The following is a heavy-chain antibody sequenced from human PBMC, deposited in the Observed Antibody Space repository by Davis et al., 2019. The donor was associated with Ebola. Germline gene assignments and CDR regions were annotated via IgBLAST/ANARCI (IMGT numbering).Heavy chain of an antibody. CDR3: ARDPDPYYDSSGPDAFDI. J-gene: IGHJ3*02. Sequence: ASVKVSCKASGYTFTSYYMHWVRQAPGQGLEWMGIINPSGGSTSYAQKFQGRVTMTRDTSTSTVYMELSSLRSEDTAVYYCARDPDPYYDSSGPDAFDIWGQGTMVTVSS. CDR2: INPSGGST. D-gene: IGHD3-22*01. CDR1: GYTFTSYY. V-gene: IGHV1-46*01.